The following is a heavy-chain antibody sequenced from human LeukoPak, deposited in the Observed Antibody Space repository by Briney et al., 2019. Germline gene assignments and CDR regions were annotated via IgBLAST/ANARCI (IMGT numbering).Heavy chain of an antibody. D-gene: IGHD3-9*01. CDR2: INSDGSST. V-gene: IGHV3-74*01. Sequence: PGGSLRLSCAASGFTFSSYWMHWVRQAPGKGLVWVSRINSDGSSTSYADSVKGRFTISRDNAKNTLYLQMNSLRAEDTAVYYCAKDLAYFDRSEANMGLDYWGQGTLVTVSS. CDR3: AKDLAYFDRSEANMGLDY. CDR1: GFTFSSYW. J-gene: IGHJ4*02.